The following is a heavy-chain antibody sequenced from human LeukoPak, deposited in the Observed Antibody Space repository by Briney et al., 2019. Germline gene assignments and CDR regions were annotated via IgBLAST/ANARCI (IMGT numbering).Heavy chain of an antibody. CDR3: ASGGYGYGYRGNY. J-gene: IGHJ4*02. D-gene: IGHD5-18*01. CDR1: GGTFSSYA. CDR2: IIPIFGTA. Sequence: ASVKVSCKASGGTFSSYAISWVRQAPGQGLEWMGGIIPIFGTANYAQKFQGRVTITADESTSTAYMELSSLRSEDTAVYYCASGGYGYGYRGNYWGQGTLVTVSS. V-gene: IGHV1-69*13.